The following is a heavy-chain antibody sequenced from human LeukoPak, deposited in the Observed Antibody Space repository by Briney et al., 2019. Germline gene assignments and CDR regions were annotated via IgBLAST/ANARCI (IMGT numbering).Heavy chain of an antibody. D-gene: IGHD6-19*01. CDR2: MNPNSGNT. Sequence: GASVKVSCKASGYTFTSYDINWVRQATGQGLEWMGWMNPNSGNTGYAQKFQGRVTMTRNTSISTAYMELSSLRSEDTAVYYCATLRTVAGTWESSYWGQGTLVTVSS. V-gene: IGHV1-8*01. CDR1: GYTFTSYD. CDR3: ATLRTVAGTWESSY. J-gene: IGHJ4*02.